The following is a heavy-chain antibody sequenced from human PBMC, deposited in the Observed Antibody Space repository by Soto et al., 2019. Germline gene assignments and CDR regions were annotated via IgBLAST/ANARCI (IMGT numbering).Heavy chain of an antibody. CDR2: IYYSGST. CDR3: ARDPPSREGAFDI. Sequence: QVQLQESGPGLVKPSQTLSLTCTVSGGSISSGGYYWSWIRQHPGKGLEWIGYIYYSGSTYYNPSLKSRFTISVDTSKNQFSMKLSSVTAADTAVYYCARDPPSREGAFDIWGQGTKVTVSS. CDR1: GGSISSGGYY. V-gene: IGHV4-31*03. J-gene: IGHJ3*02.